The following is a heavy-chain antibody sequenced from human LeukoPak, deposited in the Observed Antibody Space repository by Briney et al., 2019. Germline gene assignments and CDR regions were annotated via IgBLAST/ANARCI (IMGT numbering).Heavy chain of an antibody. J-gene: IGHJ4*02. D-gene: IGHD5-18*01. Sequence: GGSLRLSCAASGFTFSSYWMHWVRQAPEKGLDWVSVISGSAHKIRYADSVKGRFTISRDNSENMVYLQMNNLRVEDTAVYYCAGRPTGYSSGYIHWGQGTLVTVSS. CDR1: GFTFSSYW. V-gene: IGHV3-23*01. CDR3: AGRPTGYSSGYIH. CDR2: ISGSAHKI.